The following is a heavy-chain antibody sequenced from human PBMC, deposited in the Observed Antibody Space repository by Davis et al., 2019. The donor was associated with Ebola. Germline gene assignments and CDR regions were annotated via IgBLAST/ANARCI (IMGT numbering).Heavy chain of an antibody. D-gene: IGHD3-10*01. CDR3: ARDEYGEIYFDD. Sequence: PGGSLRLSCAASGFTFSSYDMHGVRQATGKGLEWVSAIGTAGDQNYPGSVKGRFTISREKAKNSLYRQMNSLRSEETAVYYCARDEYGEIYFDDWGQGTLVTVSS. CDR1: GFTFSSYD. V-gene: IGHV3-13*05. J-gene: IGHJ4*02. CDR2: IGTAGDQ.